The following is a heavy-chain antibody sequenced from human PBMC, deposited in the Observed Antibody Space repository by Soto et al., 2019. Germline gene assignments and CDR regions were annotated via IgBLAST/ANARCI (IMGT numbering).Heavy chain of an antibody. CDR1: GFTFSSYS. CDR3: ERDLEGEFGVVIIPLGMDV. J-gene: IGHJ6*02. Sequence: GGSLRLSCAASGFTFSSYSMNWVRQAPGKGLEWVSSISSSSSYMYYADSVKGRFTISRDNAKNSLYLQMNSLRAEDTAVYYCERDLEGEFGVVIIPLGMDVWGQGTTVTVSS. D-gene: IGHD3-3*01. CDR2: ISSSSSYM. V-gene: IGHV3-21*01.